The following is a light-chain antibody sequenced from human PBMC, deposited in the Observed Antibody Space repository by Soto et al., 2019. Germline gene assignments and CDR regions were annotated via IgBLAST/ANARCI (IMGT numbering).Light chain of an antibody. Sequence: EIVLTQSPGTLSLSPGERATLSCRASQSVSSSYLAWYQQKPGQAPRLLIYGASSRATGIPDRVSGSGYGQDFPLTISRLEPEDVAVYYCQQYGSSPKTFGQGPKVEIK. J-gene: IGKJ1*01. CDR1: QSVSSSY. CDR3: QQYGSSPKT. CDR2: GAS. V-gene: IGKV3-20*01.